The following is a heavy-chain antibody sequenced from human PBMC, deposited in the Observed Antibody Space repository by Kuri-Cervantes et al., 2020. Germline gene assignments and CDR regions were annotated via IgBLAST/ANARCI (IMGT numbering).Heavy chain of an antibody. Sequence: ASVKVSCKASGYTFTSYAMHWVRQAPGQRLEWMGWINGGNGNTKYSQKFQGRVTITRDTSASTAYMELSSLRSEDTAVYYCARLRYCSSTSCYAGFDYWGQGTLVTVSS. CDR1: GYTFTSYA. CDR2: INGGNGNT. D-gene: IGHD2-2*01. CDR3: ARLRYCSSTSCYAGFDY. J-gene: IGHJ4*02. V-gene: IGHV1-3*01.